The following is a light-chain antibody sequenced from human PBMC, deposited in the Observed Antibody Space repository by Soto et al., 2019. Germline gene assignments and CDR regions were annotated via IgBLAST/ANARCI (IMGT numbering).Light chain of an antibody. J-gene: IGLJ1*01. CDR3: SSYTTSNTRQIA. V-gene: IGLV2-14*03. CDR2: DVS. Sequence: QSVLTQPASVSGSPGQSITIFCTGTSSDVGGYNYVSWHQHHPGKAPKLLIYDVSNRPSGVSNRFSGSKSDNTASLTISGLQPEDEADYYCSSYTTSNTRQIAFGTGTKVTVL. CDR1: SSDVGGYNY.